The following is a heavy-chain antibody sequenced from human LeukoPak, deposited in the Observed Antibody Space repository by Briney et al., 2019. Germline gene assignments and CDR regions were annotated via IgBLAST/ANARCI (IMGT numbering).Heavy chain of an antibody. CDR3: ARYGQLVTSYYYYMDV. CDR2: ISSSGSTI. V-gene: IGHV3-11*01. CDR1: GFTFSDYY. Sequence: GGSLRLSCAASGFTFSDYYMSWIRQAPGKGLEWDSYISSSGSTIYYADSVKGRFTISRDNAKNSLYLQMNSLRAEDTALYYCARYGQLVTSYYYYMDVWGQGTTVTVSS. J-gene: IGHJ6*03. D-gene: IGHD6-6*01.